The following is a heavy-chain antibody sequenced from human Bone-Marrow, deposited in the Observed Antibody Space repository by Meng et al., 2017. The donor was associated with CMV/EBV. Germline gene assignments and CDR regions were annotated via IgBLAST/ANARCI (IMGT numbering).Heavy chain of an antibody. Sequence: GESLKISCAASGFTFSSYGMSWVRQAPGKGLEWVANIKQDGSEKYYVDSVKGRFTISRDNAKNSLYLQMNSLRAEDTAVYYCARYIVVVPAAIPYYYGMDVWGQGTTVTVSS. CDR2: IKQDGSEK. CDR3: ARYIVVVPAAIPYYYGMDV. D-gene: IGHD2-2*01. CDR1: GFTFSSYG. V-gene: IGHV3-7*01. J-gene: IGHJ6*02.